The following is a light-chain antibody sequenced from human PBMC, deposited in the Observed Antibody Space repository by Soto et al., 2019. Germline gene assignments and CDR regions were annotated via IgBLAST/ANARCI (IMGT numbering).Light chain of an antibody. CDR2: KAS. V-gene: IGKV1-5*03. CDR1: QSISSW. Sequence: DIQMTQSPSTLSASVGDRVTITCRASQSISSWLAWYQQKPGKAPKLLIYKASTLKSGVPSRFSGSGSGTEFTLTISSLQPDDFAVYYCQQYNNWPETFGQGTKVDIK. CDR3: QQYNNWPET. J-gene: IGKJ1*01.